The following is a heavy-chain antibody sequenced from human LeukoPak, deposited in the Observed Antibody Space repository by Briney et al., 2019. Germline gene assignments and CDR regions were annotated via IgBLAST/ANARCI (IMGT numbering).Heavy chain of an antibody. J-gene: IGHJ5*02. CDR2: MNPNSGNT. V-gene: IGHV1-8*03. D-gene: IGHD3-9*01. CDR3: ARAGAYYDILTGWYNWFDP. Sequence: ASVKVSCKASGYTFTSYDINWVRQATGQGLEWMGWMNPNSGNTGYAQKFQGRVTITRNTSISTAYMELSSLRSEDTAVYYCARAGAYYDILTGWYNWFDPWGPGTLVTVSS. CDR1: GYTFTSYD.